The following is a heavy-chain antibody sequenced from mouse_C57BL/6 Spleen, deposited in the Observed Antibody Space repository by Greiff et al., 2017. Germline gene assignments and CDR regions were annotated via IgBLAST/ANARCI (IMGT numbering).Heavy chain of an antibody. CDR3: ACDYEDVYAMDY. CDR1: GFTFSNYW. CDR2: IRLKSDNYAT. D-gene: IGHD2-4*01. V-gene: IGHV6-3*01. J-gene: IGHJ4*01. Sequence: EVKLEESGGGLVQPGGSMKLSCVASGFTFSNYWMNWVRQSPEKGLEWVSQIRLKSDNYATHYAESVKGRFTISRDDSKSSVYLQMNNLRAEDTGIYYCACDYEDVYAMDYWGQGTSVTVSS.